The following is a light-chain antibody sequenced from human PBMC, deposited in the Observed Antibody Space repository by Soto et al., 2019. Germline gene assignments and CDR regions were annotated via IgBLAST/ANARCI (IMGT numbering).Light chain of an antibody. V-gene: IGLV2-14*01. Sequence: QSALTQPASVSGSPGQSITISCTGTSSDVGANNYVSWYQQYPGKAPKVIIYDVNLRPSGVSTRFSGSKSGNTASLTISGLQTEDEADYYCSSYTADTTRVFGGGTKLTVL. J-gene: IGLJ2*01. CDR3: SSYTADTTRV. CDR1: SSDVGANNY. CDR2: DVN.